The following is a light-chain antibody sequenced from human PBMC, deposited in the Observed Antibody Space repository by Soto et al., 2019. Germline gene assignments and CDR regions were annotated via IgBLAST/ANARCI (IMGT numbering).Light chain of an antibody. CDR1: QSVSSY. Sequence: EIALTQSPDTLSLSPGERATLSCRASQSVSSYLAWYQQKPGQAPRLLIYDASDRATGIPARFSGSGSGTDFTLTISSLEPEDFAVYYCQQRCNWPPVTFGGGTKVEIK. V-gene: IGKV3-11*01. CDR2: DAS. CDR3: QQRCNWPPVT. J-gene: IGKJ4*01.